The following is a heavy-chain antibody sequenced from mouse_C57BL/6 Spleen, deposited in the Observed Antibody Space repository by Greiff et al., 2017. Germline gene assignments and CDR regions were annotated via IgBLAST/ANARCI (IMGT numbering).Heavy chain of an antibody. J-gene: IGHJ2*01. CDR1: GYTFTSLR. D-gene: IGHD2-5*01. Sequence: VQPPPSWAELAKPGASVKLSCQASGYTFTSLRMHWVKQRPGQGLEWIWYINPSSGYTKYNQKFKDKATFSLDKFSSTAYMQLSSLTYEDSAVYYCARGSNQYYFDYWGQGTTLTVSS. V-gene: IGHV1-7*01. CDR3: ARGSNQYYFDY. CDR2: INPSSGYT.